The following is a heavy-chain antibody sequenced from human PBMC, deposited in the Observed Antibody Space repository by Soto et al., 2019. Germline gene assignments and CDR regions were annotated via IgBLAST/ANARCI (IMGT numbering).Heavy chain of an antibody. V-gene: IGHV1-2*02. D-gene: IGHD6-6*01. CDR2: VNPGSGGT. Sequence: ASVKVSCKASGYTFTAYFIHWVRQVPGQGLEWMGWVNPGSGGTNSAQKFQGRVTMTRDTSISTAYMELSSLTSDDTDVYYCATGVSSSWFDTWGQGTLVTVSS. CDR1: GYTFTAYF. CDR3: ATGVSSSWFDT. J-gene: IGHJ5*02.